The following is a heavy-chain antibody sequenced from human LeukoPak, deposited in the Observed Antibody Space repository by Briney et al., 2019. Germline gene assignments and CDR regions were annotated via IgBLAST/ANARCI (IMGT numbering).Heavy chain of an antibody. J-gene: IGHJ4*02. CDR1: GGTFSSYA. CDR3: ARGYDSSGYYHSDFDC. V-gene: IGHV1-69*04. D-gene: IGHD3-22*01. Sequence: ASVKVSCKASGGTFSSYAISWVRQAPGQGLEWMGRIIPIFGITNYAQKFQGRVTITADKSTSTAYMELSSLRSEDTAVYYCARGYDSSGYYHSDFDCWGQGTLVTVSS. CDR2: IIPIFGIT.